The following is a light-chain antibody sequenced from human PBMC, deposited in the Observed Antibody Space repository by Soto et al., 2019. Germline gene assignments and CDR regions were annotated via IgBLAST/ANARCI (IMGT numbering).Light chain of an antibody. Sequence: EIVMTQSPATLSVSPGERATLSCRARRSVSSNLAWYQQKPGQAPRLLIYDASIRATGIPARFSGSGSGTEFTLTISSLQYEDSAVYYCQQYNEWPLTFGGGTKVDIK. V-gene: IGKV3-15*01. J-gene: IGKJ4*01. CDR3: QQYNEWPLT. CDR2: DAS. CDR1: RSVSSN.